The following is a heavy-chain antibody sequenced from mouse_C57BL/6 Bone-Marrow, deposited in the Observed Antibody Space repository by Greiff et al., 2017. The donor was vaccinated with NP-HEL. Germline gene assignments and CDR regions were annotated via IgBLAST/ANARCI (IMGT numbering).Heavy chain of an antibody. CDR3: AKLSYWYFDV. CDR2: IHPNSGST. D-gene: IGHD2-12*01. CDR1: GYTFTSYW. V-gene: IGHV1-64*01. Sequence: QVQLQQPGAELVKPGASVKLSCKASGYTFTSYWMHWVKQRPGQGLEWIGLIHPNSGSTNYNEKFKSKATLTVDKSSSTAYMQLSSLTSEDSAVYYCAKLSYWYFDVWGTGTTVTVSS. J-gene: IGHJ1*03.